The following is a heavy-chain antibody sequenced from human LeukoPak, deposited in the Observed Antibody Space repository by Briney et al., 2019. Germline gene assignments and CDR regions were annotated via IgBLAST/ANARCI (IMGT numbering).Heavy chain of an antibody. V-gene: IGHV3-7*01. CDR2: IKRDRSEK. D-gene: IGHD3-22*01. CDR1: GFTFSTYW. CDR3: ARSGYYYDSSYMDV. Sequence: GGSLRLSCAASGFTFSTYWMTCVRQAPGKGLEWVANIKRDRSEKYYVESVKGRFTISRDNAKNSLYLQMSSLRAEDTAVYYCARSGYYYDSSYMDVWGKGTTVTVSS. J-gene: IGHJ6*03.